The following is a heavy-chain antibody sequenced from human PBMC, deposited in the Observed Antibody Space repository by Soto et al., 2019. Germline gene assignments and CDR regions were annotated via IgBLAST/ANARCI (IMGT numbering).Heavy chain of an antibody. Sequence: PSETLSLTWTVSGGSISSGGYYWSWICQHPGKGLEWIGYIYYSGSTCYNPSLKSRVTISVDTPKNQFSLKLSSVTAADTAVYYCARAGQLVPVYWGQGTLVTVSS. V-gene: IGHV4-31*02. D-gene: IGHD6-6*01. CDR3: ARAGQLVPVY. CDR2: IYYSGST. J-gene: IGHJ4*02. CDR1: GGSISSGGYY.